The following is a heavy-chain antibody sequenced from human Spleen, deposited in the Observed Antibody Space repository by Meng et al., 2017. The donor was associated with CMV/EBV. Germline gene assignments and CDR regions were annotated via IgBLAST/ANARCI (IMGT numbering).Heavy chain of an antibody. V-gene: IGHV1-69*05. CDR1: GGTFSSYA. CDR3: AMWGDGFHFWWDLGTPFDY. D-gene: IGHD2-8*02. J-gene: IGHJ4*02. Sequence: SVKVSCKTSGGTFSSYAISWVRQAPGQGLEWMGGIIPVFGATRYAQKFQDRVTITMDMSTNTAYVELRSLRSDGTAVYYCAMWGDGFHFWWDLGTPFDYWGQGMLVTVSS. CDR2: IIPVFGAT.